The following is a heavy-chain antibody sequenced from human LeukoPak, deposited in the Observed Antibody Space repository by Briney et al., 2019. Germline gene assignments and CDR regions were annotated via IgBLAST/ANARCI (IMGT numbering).Heavy chain of an antibody. J-gene: IGHJ5*02. D-gene: IGHD3-10*02. Sequence: GGSLRLSCAASGFTFSSYAMSWVRQAPGKGLEWVSAISGSGGGTYYADAMKGRFSISRDNSKNTLFLQMNSLRAEDTAVYYCSRQMPCSGQGFDPWGQGTLVAVSS. V-gene: IGHV3-23*01. CDR1: GFTFSSYA. CDR2: ISGSGGGT. CDR3: SRQMPCSGQGFDP.